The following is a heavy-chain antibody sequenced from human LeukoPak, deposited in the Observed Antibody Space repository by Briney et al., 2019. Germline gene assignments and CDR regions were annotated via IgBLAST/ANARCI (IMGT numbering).Heavy chain of an antibody. J-gene: IGHJ4*02. CDR3: ARRQWLVEGVFDY. D-gene: IGHD6-19*01. V-gene: IGHV4-59*01. CDR1: GGSISSYY. Sequence: SETLSLTCTVSGGSISSYYWSWIRQPPGKGLEWIGYIYYSGSTNYNPSLKSRVTISVDTSKNQFSLKLSSVTAADTAVYYCARRQWLVEGVFDYWGQGTLVTVSS. CDR2: IYYSGST.